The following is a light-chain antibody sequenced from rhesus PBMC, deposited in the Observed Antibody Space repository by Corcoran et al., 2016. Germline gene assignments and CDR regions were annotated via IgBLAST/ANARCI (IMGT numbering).Light chain of an antibody. V-gene: IGKV1-22*01. CDR2: KAS. CDR3: QQYSSSPIT. J-gene: IGKJ3*01. Sequence: DIQMTQSPSSLSASVGDTVTITCRASQSISSWLAWYQQKPGKAPKLLIYKASHLQSGVPSKLSGSGSGKDFTLTLSSLQSEDFATYYCQQYSSSPITFDPGTKLDIK. CDR1: QSISSW.